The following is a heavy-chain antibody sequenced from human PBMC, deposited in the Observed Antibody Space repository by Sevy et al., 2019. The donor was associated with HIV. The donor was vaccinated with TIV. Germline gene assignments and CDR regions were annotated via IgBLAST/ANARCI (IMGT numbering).Heavy chain of an antibody. CDR1: GLTFSSSA. D-gene: IGHD3-16*01. CDR2: IVVGSGVT. J-gene: IGHJ3*02. Sequence: ASVKVSCKALGLTFSSSAVQWVRQARGQRLEWIGWIVVGSGVTDYAQKFQERVTITRDMSTSTVYIELSSLRSEYTVIYLCAAEDMTSFGGPLRVFNIWGQWTMVTVSS. CDR3: AAEDMTSFGGPLRVFNI. V-gene: IGHV1-58*01.